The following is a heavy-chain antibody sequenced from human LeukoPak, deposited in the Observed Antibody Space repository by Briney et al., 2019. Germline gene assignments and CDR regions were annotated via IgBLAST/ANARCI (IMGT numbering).Heavy chain of an antibody. D-gene: IGHD3-10*01. Sequence: GGSLRLSCAASGFTFSSYGMHWVRQAPGKGLEWVAFIRYDGSNKYYADSVKGRFTISRDNSKNTLYLQMNSLRAEDTAVYYCAKDGLLYGSGRNYYFDYWGQGTLVTVSS. CDR2: IRYDGSNK. V-gene: IGHV3-30*02. CDR1: GFTFSSYG. CDR3: AKDGLLYGSGRNYYFDY. J-gene: IGHJ4*02.